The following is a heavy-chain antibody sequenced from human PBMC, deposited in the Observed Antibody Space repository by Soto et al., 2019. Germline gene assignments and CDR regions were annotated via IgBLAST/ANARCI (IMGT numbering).Heavy chain of an antibody. CDR3: AKDAVTYGSGSYPDY. CDR1: GFTFSNYA. D-gene: IGHD3-10*01. J-gene: IGHJ4*02. Sequence: EVQLLESGGGLVQPGGSLGLSCAASGFTFSNYALTWVRQALGKGLEWVSAISGGGGSTYYADSVKGRFTISRDNSKNTLYLQMNSLRAEDTAVYYCAKDAVTYGSGSYPDYWGQGTLVTVSS. V-gene: IGHV3-23*01. CDR2: ISGGGGST.